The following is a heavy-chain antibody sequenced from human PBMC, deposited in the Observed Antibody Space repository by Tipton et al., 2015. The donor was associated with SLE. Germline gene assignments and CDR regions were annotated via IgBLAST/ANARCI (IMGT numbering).Heavy chain of an antibody. D-gene: IGHD2-15*01. CDR3: AKDLSCSGGSCQFDS. V-gene: IGHV3-23*01. Sequence: GSLRLSCAASGFTFSTYAMTWVRRAPGKGLEWVSGISGSGGSTYYADSVRGRFTISRDNSKNTVYLQMDSLSAEDTAVYYCAKDLSCSGGSCQFDSWGQGTLVTVSS. CDR2: ISGSGGST. J-gene: IGHJ4*02. CDR1: GFTFSTYA.